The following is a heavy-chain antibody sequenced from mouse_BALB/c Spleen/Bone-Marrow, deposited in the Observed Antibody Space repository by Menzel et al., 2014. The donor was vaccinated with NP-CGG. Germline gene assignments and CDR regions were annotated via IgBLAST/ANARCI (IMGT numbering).Heavy chain of an antibody. D-gene: IGHD1-1*01. CDR1: GYTFTSYW. Sequence: VQLQQSGTVLARPGASVKMSCKASGYTFTSYWMHWVKQRPGQGLEWIGAIYPGNSDTSYNQKFKGKAKLTAVTSTSTAYMELSSLTNEDSAVYYCTRFLYGSSFYYAMDYWGQGTPVTVSS. V-gene: IGHV1-5*01. J-gene: IGHJ4*01. CDR3: TRFLYGSSFYYAMDY. CDR2: IYPGNSDT.